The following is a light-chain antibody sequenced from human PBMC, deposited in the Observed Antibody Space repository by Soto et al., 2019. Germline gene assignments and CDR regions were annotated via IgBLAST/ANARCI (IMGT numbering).Light chain of an antibody. J-gene: IGKJ2*01. CDR1: QSVSTRY. CDR2: GAS. V-gene: IGKV3-20*01. Sequence: ESMLTQSAGILSLSPGERATLSCRASQSVSTRYLAWYQQKPGQAPRLLIYGASIRAAGIPDRFSGSGSGTDFTLTISRLEPEDFAVYYCHQFGSSPLVFTFGQGTKLEI. CDR3: HQFGSSPLVFT.